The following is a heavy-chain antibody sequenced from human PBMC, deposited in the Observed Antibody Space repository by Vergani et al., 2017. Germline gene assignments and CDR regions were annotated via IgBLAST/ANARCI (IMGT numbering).Heavy chain of an antibody. J-gene: IGHJ6*03. D-gene: IGHD4-23*01. Sequence: QVQLVESGGGVVQPGRSLILSCVASGFAFRTYGMHWVRQAPGKGLEWVAIIWYDGSNTYYADSVKGRFTISRDNSKNTLYLEMESLRVEDTAVYFCANDERKGXHDGMKTNYYYEDGWGKATKVISSS. CDR2: IWYDGSNT. CDR1: GFAFRTYG. CDR3: ANDERKGXHDGMKTNYYYEDG. V-gene: IGHV3-33*03.